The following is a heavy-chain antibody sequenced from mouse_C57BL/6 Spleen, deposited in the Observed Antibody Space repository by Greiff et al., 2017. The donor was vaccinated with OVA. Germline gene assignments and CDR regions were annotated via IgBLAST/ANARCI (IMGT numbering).Heavy chain of an antibody. CDR3: ARRRDYDYDEGYFDV. V-gene: IGHV1-47*01. CDR1: GYTFTTYP. CDR2: FHPYNDDT. J-gene: IGHJ1*03. D-gene: IGHD2-4*01. Sequence: VQRVESGAELVKPGASVKMSCKASGYTFTTYPIEWMKQNHGKSLEWIGNFHPYNDDTKYNEKFKGKATLTVEKSSSTVYLELSRLTSDDSAVYYCARRRDYDYDEGYFDVWGTGTTVTVSS.